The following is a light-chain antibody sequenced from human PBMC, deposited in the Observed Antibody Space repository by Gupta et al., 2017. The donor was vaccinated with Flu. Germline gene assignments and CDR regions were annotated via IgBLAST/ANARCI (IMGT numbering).Light chain of an antibody. V-gene: IGLV1-47*01. CDR1: SSNVGTNC. CDR2: RNN. CDR3: ATWDDSRNIWV. J-gene: IGLJ3*02. Sequence: RVTISCSGSSSNVGTNCVYWYRQLPGPAPQLLIYRNNKRSSGVPARFTGSKSVTSASLAISGLRAEDEADFYCATWDDSRNIWVFGGGTKLTVL.